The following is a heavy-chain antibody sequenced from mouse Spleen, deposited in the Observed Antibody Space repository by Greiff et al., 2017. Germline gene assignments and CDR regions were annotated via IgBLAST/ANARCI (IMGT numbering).Heavy chain of an antibody. CDR3: ARQAHYFDY. Sequence: EVKLVESGGGLVKPGGSLKLSCAASGFTFSSYAMSWVRQTPEKRLEWVATISSGGSYTYYPDSVKGRFTISRDNAKNTLYLQMSSLRSEDTAMYYCARQAHYFDYWGQGTTLTVSS. CDR1: GFTFSSYA. V-gene: IGHV5-9-3*01. CDR2: ISSGGSYT. J-gene: IGHJ2*01.